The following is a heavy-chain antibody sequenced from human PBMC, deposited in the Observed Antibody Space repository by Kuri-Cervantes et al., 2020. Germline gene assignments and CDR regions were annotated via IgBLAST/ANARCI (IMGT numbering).Heavy chain of an antibody. CDR2: INPSGGST. CDR3: AREVIAAAGMGFDP. CDR1: GYTFTSYY. V-gene: IGHV1-46*01. D-gene: IGHD6-13*01. Sequence: ASVKVSCKASGYTFTSYYMHWVRQAPGQGPEWMGIINPSGGSTSYAQKFQGWVTMTRDTSISTAYMELSRLRSDDTAVYYCAREVIAAAGMGFDPWGQGTLVTVSS. J-gene: IGHJ5*02.